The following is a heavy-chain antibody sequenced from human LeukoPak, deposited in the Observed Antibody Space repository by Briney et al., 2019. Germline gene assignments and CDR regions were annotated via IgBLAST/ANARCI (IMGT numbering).Heavy chain of an antibody. CDR1: GGSISSSSYY. CDR3: ARRGPYGHFDY. V-gene: IGHV4-39*01. J-gene: IGHJ4*01. CDR2: IYYSGST. Sequence: PSETLSLTCTVSGGSISSSSYYWGWIRQPPGKGLEWIGSIYYSGSTYYKPSLKSRVTISVDTSQNQFSLKLSSVTAADTAVYYCARRGPYGHFDYWGHGTLVTVSS. D-gene: IGHD4-17*01.